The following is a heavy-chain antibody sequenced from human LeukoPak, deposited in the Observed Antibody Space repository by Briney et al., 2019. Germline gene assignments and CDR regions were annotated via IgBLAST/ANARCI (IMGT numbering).Heavy chain of an antibody. Sequence: ASVKLSCKASGATFTTYAINWLRQSPGQGLEWMVGITPILGTANYAQKFQGRVTITTDESTSTAYMELSSLRSEDTAVYYCARVFARSGEISGSYYYYWGQGTLVTVSS. D-gene: IGHD1-26*01. V-gene: IGHV1-69*05. J-gene: IGHJ4*02. CDR3: ARVFARSGEISGSYYYY. CDR1: GATFTTYA. CDR2: ITPILGTA.